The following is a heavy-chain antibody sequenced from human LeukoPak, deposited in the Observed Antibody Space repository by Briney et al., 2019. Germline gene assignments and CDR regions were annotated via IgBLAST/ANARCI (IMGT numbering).Heavy chain of an antibody. CDR1: GDSVSSDSAA. CDR3: AKGYCSSTSCYRDYYYMDV. D-gene: IGHD2-2*02. Sequence: SQTLSLTCAISGDSVSSDSAAWNWIRQSLSRGLEWLGRTYYRSKWYNDYALSVKSRITINPDTSKSQFSLQLNSVTPEDTAVYYCAKGYCSSTSCYRDYYYMDVWGKGTTVTVSS. CDR2: TYYRSKWYN. V-gene: IGHV6-1*01. J-gene: IGHJ6*03.